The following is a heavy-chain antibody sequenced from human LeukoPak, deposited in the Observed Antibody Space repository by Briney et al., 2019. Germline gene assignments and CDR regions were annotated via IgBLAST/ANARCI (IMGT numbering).Heavy chain of an antibody. J-gene: IGHJ4*02. Sequence: PSETLSLTCAVYGGSFSGYYWSWIRQPPGKGLEWIGEINHSGSTNYNPSLKSRVTISVDTSKNQFSLKLSSVTAADTAVYYCARGGEFSSSDSWFGEILEGYYFDYWGQGSLVTVSS. V-gene: IGHV4-34*01. D-gene: IGHD3-10*01. CDR3: ARGGEFSSSDSWFGEILEGYYFDY. CDR1: GGSFSGYY. CDR2: INHSGST.